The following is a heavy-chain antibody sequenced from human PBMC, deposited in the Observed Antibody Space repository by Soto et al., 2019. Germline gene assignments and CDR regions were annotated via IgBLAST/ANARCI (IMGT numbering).Heavy chain of an antibody. J-gene: IGHJ4*02. D-gene: IGHD6-6*01. CDR2: ISYDGSNK. Sequence: GGSLRLSCAASGFTFSSYGMHWVRQAPGKGLEWVAVISYDGSNKYYADSVKGRFTISRDNSKNTLYLQMNSLRAEDTAVYYCAKGGSVPSSRYFDYWGQGTLVTVSS. V-gene: IGHV3-30*18. CDR1: GFTFSSYG. CDR3: AKGGSVPSSRYFDY.